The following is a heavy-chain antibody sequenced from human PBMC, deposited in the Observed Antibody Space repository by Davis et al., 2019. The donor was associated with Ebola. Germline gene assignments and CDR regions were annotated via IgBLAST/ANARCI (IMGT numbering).Heavy chain of an antibody. CDR3: ASPLGQQQLVKNAFDI. D-gene: IGHD6-13*01. J-gene: IGHJ3*02. Sequence: PGGSLRLSCAASGFTFSSYGMHWVRQAPGKGLEWVAFIRYDGSNKYYADSVKGRFTISRDNSKNTLYLQMNSLRAEDTAVYYCASPLGQQQLVKNAFDIWGQGTMVTVSS. V-gene: IGHV3-30*02. CDR2: IRYDGSNK. CDR1: GFTFSSYG.